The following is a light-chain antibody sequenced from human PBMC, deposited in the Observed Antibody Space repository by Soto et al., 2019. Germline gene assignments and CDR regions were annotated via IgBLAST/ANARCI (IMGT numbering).Light chain of an antibody. J-gene: IGLJ1*01. V-gene: IGLV2-23*01. CDR3: CAYVGARSYV. CDR2: EGT. CDR1: NNL. Sequence: QSALTQPASVSGSPGQSISISCTGTNNLVSWYQQHPGKAPKVVLYEGTKRPSGVSNRFSGSNSGSTASLTISGLQAEDEAHYFCCAYVGARSYVFGPGTK.